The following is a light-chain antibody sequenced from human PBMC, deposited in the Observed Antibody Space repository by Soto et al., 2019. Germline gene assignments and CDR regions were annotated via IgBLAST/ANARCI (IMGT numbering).Light chain of an antibody. CDR3: SSYTSSSTPLYV. V-gene: IGLV2-14*03. CDR1: SSDVGAYDY. J-gene: IGLJ1*01. Sequence: QSVLTQPASVSGSPGQSIAISCTGTSSDVGAYDYVSWYQQHPGEAPKLMIYDVSNRPSGVSNRFSGSKSGNTASLTISGLQAEDEADYYCSSYTSSSTPLYVFGTGTKVTVL. CDR2: DVS.